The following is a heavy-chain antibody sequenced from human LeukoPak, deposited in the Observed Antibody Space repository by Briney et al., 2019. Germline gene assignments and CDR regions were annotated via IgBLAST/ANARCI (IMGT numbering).Heavy chain of an antibody. Sequence: GGSLRLSCAASGFTFSNYAMHWVRQAPGKGLEWVSLISSGGTYEYYADSVKGRFTISRDNSKNTLYLQLSSLRAEDTAVYYRARDSTYYYDSGSSGPHYFDNWGQGTLVTVSS. CDR1: GFTFSNYA. D-gene: IGHD3-10*01. CDR2: ISSGGTYE. CDR3: ARDSTYYYDSGSSGPHYFDN. V-gene: IGHV3-30*15. J-gene: IGHJ4*02.